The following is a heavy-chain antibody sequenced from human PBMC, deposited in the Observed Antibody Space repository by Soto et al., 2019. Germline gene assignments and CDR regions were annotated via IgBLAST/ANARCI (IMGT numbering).Heavy chain of an antibody. D-gene: IGHD1-20*01. J-gene: IGHJ6*02. CDR3: AREYKWNDVRYGMDV. V-gene: IGHV1-69*01. CDR1: GGTFSSYA. CDR2: ITPIFGRA. Sequence: QVQLVQSGAEVKKPGSSVKVSCKASGGTFSSYAISWVRQAPGQGLEWMGGITPIFGRANYAQKFQGRVTITADESTSTAYMELSGLRSEDTAVYFCAREYKWNDVRYGMDVWGQGTTVTVSS.